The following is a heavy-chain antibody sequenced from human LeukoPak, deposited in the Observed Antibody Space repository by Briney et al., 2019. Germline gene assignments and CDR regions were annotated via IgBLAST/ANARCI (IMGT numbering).Heavy chain of an antibody. CDR3: ARDTAWYTAHYYIDV. Sequence: GGSLRLSCAASGFSFSSYGMQWVRQAPGKGPEWVAFIRYDGSNKYHAGSVKGRFTISRDNSKNTLYLQMNNLRGEDTAVYYCARDTAWYTAHYYIDVWGKGTTVTVSS. J-gene: IGHJ6*03. V-gene: IGHV3-30*02. CDR2: IRYDGSNK. CDR1: GFSFSSYG. D-gene: IGHD2-8*01.